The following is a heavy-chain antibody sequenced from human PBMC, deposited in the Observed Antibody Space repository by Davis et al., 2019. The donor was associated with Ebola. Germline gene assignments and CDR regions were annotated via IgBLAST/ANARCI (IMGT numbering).Heavy chain of an antibody. Sequence: AASVKVSCKASGGTFSSYAISWVRQAPGQGLEWMGGIIPIFGTANYAQKFQGRVTITADKSTSTAYMELSSLRSEDTAVYYCARGPRLALFDYWGQGTLVTVSS. V-gene: IGHV1-69*06. CDR1: GGTFSSYA. J-gene: IGHJ4*02. CDR3: ARGPRLALFDY. D-gene: IGHD5-12*01. CDR2: IIPIFGTA.